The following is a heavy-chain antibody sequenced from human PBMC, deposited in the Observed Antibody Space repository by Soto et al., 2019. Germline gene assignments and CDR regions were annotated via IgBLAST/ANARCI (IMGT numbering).Heavy chain of an antibody. CDR2: FVVGSGNT. D-gene: IGHD3-9*01. CDR3: AAAVPFLTGYYGMDV. Sequence: QMQLVQSGPEVKKPGTSVKVSCKASGFTFTSSAVQWVRQARGQRLEWIGWFVVGSGNTNYAQKFQERVTITRDMSTSTAYMELSSLRSEDTAVYYCAAAVPFLTGYYGMDVWGQGTTVTVSS. V-gene: IGHV1-58*01. CDR1: GFTFTSSA. J-gene: IGHJ6*02.